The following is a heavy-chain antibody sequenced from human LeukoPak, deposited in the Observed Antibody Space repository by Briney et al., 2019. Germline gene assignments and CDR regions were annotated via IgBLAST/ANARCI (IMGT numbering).Heavy chain of an antibody. Sequence: GGSLRLSCAASGFTFSSYSMNWVRQAPGKGLEWVSYISSSSSTIYYADSVKGRFTISRDNAKNSLYLQMNSLRAEDTAVYYCAREVPYYYDSSGSDFDYWGQGTLVTVSS. CDR1: GFTFSSYS. V-gene: IGHV3-48*01. D-gene: IGHD3-22*01. CDR3: AREVPYYYDSSGSDFDY. J-gene: IGHJ4*02. CDR2: ISSSSSTI.